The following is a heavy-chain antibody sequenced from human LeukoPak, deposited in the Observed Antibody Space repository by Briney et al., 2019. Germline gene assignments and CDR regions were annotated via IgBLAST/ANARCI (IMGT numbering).Heavy chain of an antibody. J-gene: IGHJ5*02. CDR2: IYYSGST. CDR3: ARVAEAWFDP. V-gene: IGHV4-59*01. CDR1: GGSISSYY. Sequence: SETLSLTCTVSGGSISSYYWSWIRQPPGQGLEWIGYIYYSGSTNYNPSLKSRVTISVDTSKNQFSLKLSSVTAADTAVYYCARVAEAWFDPWGQGTLVTVSS.